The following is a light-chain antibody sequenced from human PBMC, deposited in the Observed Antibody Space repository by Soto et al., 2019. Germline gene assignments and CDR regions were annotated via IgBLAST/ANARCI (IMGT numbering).Light chain of an antibody. Sequence: EIELTQSPGTLSLSPGERATLSCRASQSVNSHLAWYQQRPGQAPRILIYGASSRATGIPDRFSGSGSGTDFTLTISRLEPEDFAVYYSQQYRSSPPLTFGGGTKVEIK. CDR2: GAS. J-gene: IGKJ4*01. CDR3: QQYRSSPPLT. V-gene: IGKV3-20*01. CDR1: QSVNSH.